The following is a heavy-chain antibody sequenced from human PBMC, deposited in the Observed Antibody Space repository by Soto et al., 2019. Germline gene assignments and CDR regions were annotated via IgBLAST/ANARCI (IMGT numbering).Heavy chain of an antibody. CDR2: INHSGST. CDR3: ARGREEHDN. Sequence: SETLSLTCAVYGGSFSGYYWSWIRQPPGKGLEWIGEINHSGSTNYNPSLKSRVTISVDTSKNQFSLKLSSVTAADTAVYYCARGREEHDNWGQGTLVTVSS. CDR1: GGSFSGYY. V-gene: IGHV4-34*01. J-gene: IGHJ4*01.